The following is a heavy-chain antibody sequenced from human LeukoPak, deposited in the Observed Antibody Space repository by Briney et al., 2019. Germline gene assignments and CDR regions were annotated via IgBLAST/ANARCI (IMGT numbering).Heavy chain of an antibody. CDR3: ARYNAGSGTRDAFDI. D-gene: IGHD1-14*01. J-gene: IGHJ3*02. CDR1: GYTFTGYY. CDR2: INPNSGGT. Sequence: ASVKVSCKASGYTFTGYYMHWVRQAPGQGLEWMGWINPNSGGTNYAQKFQGRVTMTRDTSISTAYMELSRLRSDDTAVYYCARYNAGSGTRDAFDIWGQGTMVTVSS. V-gene: IGHV1-2*02.